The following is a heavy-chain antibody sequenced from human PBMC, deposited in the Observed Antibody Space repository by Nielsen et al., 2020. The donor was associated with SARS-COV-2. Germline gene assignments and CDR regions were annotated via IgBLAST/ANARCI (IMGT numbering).Heavy chain of an antibody. V-gene: IGHV3-48*03. CDR2: ISSSGSTI. D-gene: IGHD2-15*01. CDR1: GFTFSSYE. J-gene: IGHJ6*02. CDR3: ARAGIVVVVAYYGMDV. Sequence: GGSLRLSCAASGFTFSSYEMNWVRQAPGKGLEWVSYISSSGSTIYYADSVKGRFTISRDNAKNSLYLQMNSLRAEDTAVYYCARAGIVVVVAYYGMDVWGQGTTVTVSS.